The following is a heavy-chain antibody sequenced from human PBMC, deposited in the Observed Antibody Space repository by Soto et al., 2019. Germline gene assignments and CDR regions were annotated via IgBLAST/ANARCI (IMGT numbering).Heavy chain of an antibody. CDR3: TRGGAVAGTPDYYYYGMDV. Sequence: GGSLRLSCTASGFTFGDYAMSWFRQAPGKGLEWVGFIRSKAYGGTTEYDASVKGRFTISRDDSKSIAYLQMNSLKTEDTAVYYCTRGGAVAGTPDYYYYGMDVWGQGTTVTV. CDR1: GFTFGDYA. V-gene: IGHV3-49*03. CDR2: IRSKAYGGTT. J-gene: IGHJ6*02. D-gene: IGHD6-19*01.